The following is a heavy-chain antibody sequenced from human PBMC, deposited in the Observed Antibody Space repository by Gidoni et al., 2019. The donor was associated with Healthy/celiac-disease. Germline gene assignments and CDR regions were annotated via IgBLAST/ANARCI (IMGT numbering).Heavy chain of an antibody. J-gene: IGHJ4*02. Sequence: QLQLQESGPGLVKPSETLSLTCTVSGGSISSSRYYWGWIRQPPGKGLEWIGSIYYSGSTYYNPSLKSRVTISVDTSKNQFSLKLSSVTAADTAVYYCASLGYSGYDSNYWGQGTLVTVSS. D-gene: IGHD5-12*01. CDR1: GGSISSSRYY. CDR2: IYYSGST. V-gene: IGHV4-39*01. CDR3: ASLGYSGYDSNY.